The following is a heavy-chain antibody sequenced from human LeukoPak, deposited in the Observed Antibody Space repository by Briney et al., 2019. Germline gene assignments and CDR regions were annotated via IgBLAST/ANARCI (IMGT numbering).Heavy chain of an antibody. CDR1: GFTFSNAY. Sequence: GALRLSCAASGFTFSNAYMSWVRQAPGKGLEWVGHIKSKTDGWTTDYAAPVKGRFIISRDDSKNTLYLELNSLKTEDTAVYYCTTGTWVQLWLPDYWGQGTLVTVSS. D-gene: IGHD5-18*01. V-gene: IGHV3-15*01. CDR2: IKSKTDGWTT. CDR3: TTGTWVQLWLPDY. J-gene: IGHJ4*02.